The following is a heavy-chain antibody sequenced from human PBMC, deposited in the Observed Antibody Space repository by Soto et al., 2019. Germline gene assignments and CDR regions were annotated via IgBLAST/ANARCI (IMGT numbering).Heavy chain of an antibody. CDR1: GFTFNTSW. D-gene: IGHD3-10*01. CDR3: VSWAGSSY. J-gene: IGHJ4*02. Sequence: PGGSLRLSCAASGFTFNTSWMSWVRRAPGKGLEWVAHMNQHGSEKYYADSVKGRFTISGDDAKNSLYLQMNSLGAEDTAVYYCVSWAGSSYWGQGTLVTVSS. CDR2: MNQHGSEK. V-gene: IGHV3-7*05.